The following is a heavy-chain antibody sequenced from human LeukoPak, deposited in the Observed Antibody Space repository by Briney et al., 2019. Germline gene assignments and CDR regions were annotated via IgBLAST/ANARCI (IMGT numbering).Heavy chain of an antibody. V-gene: IGHV3-30*03. J-gene: IGHJ4*02. CDR1: GFTFSRYG. CDR2: ISYDGTNK. Sequence: GGSLRLSCAASGFTFSRYGIHWVRQAPGKGLEWVAVISYDGTNKYYADSVKGRFTISRDNSKNTLYLQMNSLRPEDTAVYYCARDKSRGLLWFGEFDYWGQGTLVTVSS. D-gene: IGHD3-10*01. CDR3: ARDKSRGLLWFGEFDY.